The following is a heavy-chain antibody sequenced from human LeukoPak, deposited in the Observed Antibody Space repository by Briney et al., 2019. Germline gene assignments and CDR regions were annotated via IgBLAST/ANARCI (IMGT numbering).Heavy chain of an antibody. J-gene: IGHJ4*02. CDR2: INPSGGST. D-gene: IGHD1-26*01. V-gene: IGHV1-46*01. Sequence: GASVKVSCKASGYTFTSYYMHWVRQAPGQGLEWMGIINPSGGSTNYAQKFQGRVTMTRDMSTSTVYMELSSLRSEDTAVYYCATTGQGSHLDYWGQGTLVTVSS. CDR1: GYTFTSYY. CDR3: ATTGQGSHLDY.